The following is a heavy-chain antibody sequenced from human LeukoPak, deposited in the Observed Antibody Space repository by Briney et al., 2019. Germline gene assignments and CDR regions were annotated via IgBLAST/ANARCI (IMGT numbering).Heavy chain of an antibody. J-gene: IGHJ5*02. CDR2: MNPNSGNT. D-gene: IGHD6-13*01. Sequence: ASVKVSCKASGYTFTSYDINWVRQASGQGLEWMGWMNPNSGNTGYAQKFQGRVTITRNTSISTAYMELSSLRSEDTAVYYCARAVDSSSFWFDPWGQGTLVTVSS. CDR3: ARAVDSSSFWFDP. CDR1: GYTFTSYD. V-gene: IGHV1-8*03.